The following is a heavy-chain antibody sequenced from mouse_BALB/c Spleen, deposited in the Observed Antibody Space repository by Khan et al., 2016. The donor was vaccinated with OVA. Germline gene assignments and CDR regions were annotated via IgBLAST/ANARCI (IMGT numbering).Heavy chain of an antibody. Sequence: QLQQSGPGLVKPSQSLSLTCTVTGYSITSDYAWNWIRQFPGNKLEWMGYISYSGSTSYNPSLKSRISITRDTSKNQFFLQLNSVTTEDTATXYFAREVSLTGHAMDYWGQGTSVTVSS. V-gene: IGHV3-2*02. J-gene: IGHJ4*01. CDR1: GYSITSDYA. D-gene: IGHD4-1*01. CDR3: AREVSLTGHAMDY. CDR2: ISYSGST.